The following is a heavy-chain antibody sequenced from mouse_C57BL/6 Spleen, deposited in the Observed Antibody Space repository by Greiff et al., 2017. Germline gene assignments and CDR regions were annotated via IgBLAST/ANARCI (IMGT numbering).Heavy chain of an antibody. Sequence: EVKVEESGGGLVKPGGSLKLSCAASGFTFSSYTMSWVRQTPEKRLEWVATISGGGGNTYYPDSVKGRFTISRDNAKNTLYLQMSSLRSEDTALYYCARREDGRGYAMDYWGQGTSVTVSS. V-gene: IGHV5-9*01. J-gene: IGHJ4*01. CDR1: GFTFSSYT. CDR3: ARREDGRGYAMDY. D-gene: IGHD1-1*02. CDR2: ISGGGGNT.